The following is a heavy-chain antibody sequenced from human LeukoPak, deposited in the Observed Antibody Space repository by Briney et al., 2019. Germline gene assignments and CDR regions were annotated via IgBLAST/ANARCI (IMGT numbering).Heavy chain of an antibody. D-gene: IGHD2-15*01. Sequence: ASVKVSCKASGYTFTGYYMHWVRQAPGQGLEWMGWINPYSGDTNYAQKFQGRVTMTRDTSITTAYMDLSRLKSDDTAVYYCARASVENTLRIDDYWGQGTLVTVSS. V-gene: IGHV1-2*02. CDR1: GYTFTGYY. CDR2: INPYSGDT. CDR3: ARASVENTLRIDDY. J-gene: IGHJ4*02.